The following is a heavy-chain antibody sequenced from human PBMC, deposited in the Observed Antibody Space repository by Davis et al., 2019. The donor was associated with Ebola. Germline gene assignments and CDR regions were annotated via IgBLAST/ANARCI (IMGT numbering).Heavy chain of an antibody. CDR2: IYYSGST. J-gene: IGHJ3*01. V-gene: IGHV4-61*05. D-gene: IGHD3-16*01. Sequence: SEILSLTCTVSGGSISSSSYYWSWIRQPPGKGLEWIGYIYYSGSTDYNPSLKSRVTISVDTSKNQFSLNLSSVTAADTAVYYCARLHEGDWGQGTMVTVSS. CDR3: ARLHEGD. CDR1: GGSISSSSYY.